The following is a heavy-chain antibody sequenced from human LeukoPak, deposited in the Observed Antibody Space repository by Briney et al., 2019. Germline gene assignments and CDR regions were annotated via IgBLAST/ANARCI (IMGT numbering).Heavy chain of an antibody. CDR3: CFLIVGATFDY. Sequence: SGPTLVNPTPALTLTCTFSGFSLSTRGVGVGWIRQPPGKALEWLALMYWDDEKRYSPSLKTRLTITKATSKSHVVLTMSRVDRVVICSDYCCFLIVGATFDYWGQGTLVTVSS. D-gene: IGHD1-26*01. J-gene: IGHJ4*02. V-gene: IGHV2-5*02. CDR1: GFSLSTRGVG. CDR2: MYWDDEK.